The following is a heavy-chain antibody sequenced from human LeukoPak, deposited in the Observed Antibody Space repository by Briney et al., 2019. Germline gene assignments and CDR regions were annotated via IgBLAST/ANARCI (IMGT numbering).Heavy chain of an antibody. V-gene: IGHV5-51*01. J-gene: IGHJ4*02. CDR2: IYPGDSDT. CDR1: GYSFTSYW. CDR3: ARHEDCSGGSCYSITDY. D-gene: IGHD2-15*01. Sequence: GESLKISCKGSGYSFTSYWIGWVRQMPGKGLEWMGIIYPGDSDTRYSPSFQGQVTISADKSISTAYLQWSSLKASDTAMYYCARHEDCSGGSCYSITDYRGQGTLVTVSS.